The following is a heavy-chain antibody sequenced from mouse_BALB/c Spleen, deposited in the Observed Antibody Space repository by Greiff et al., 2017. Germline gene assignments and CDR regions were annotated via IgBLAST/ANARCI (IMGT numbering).Heavy chain of an antibody. CDR1: GYTFTSYW. CDR2: INPSTGYT. Sequence: VQLQQSGAELAKPGASVKMSCKASGYTFTSYWMHWVNQRPGQGLEWIGYINPSTGYTEYNQKFKDKATLTADKSSSTAYMQLSSLTSEDSAVYYCARSTMMTTWFAYWGQGTLVTVSA. V-gene: IGHV1-7*01. J-gene: IGHJ3*01. D-gene: IGHD2-4*01. CDR3: ARSTMMTTWFAY.